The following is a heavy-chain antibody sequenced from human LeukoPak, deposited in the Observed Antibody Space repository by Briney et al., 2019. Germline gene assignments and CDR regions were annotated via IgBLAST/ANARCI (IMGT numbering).Heavy chain of an antibody. CDR2: INPNSGGT. CDR1: GYTFTGYY. Sequence: ASVKVSCKASGYTFTGYYMHWVRQAPGQGLEWMGWINPNSGGTNYAQKFQGRVTMTRDMSTSTVYMELSSLRSEDTAVYYCARSGGSSGTRTTRYYYYYYMDVWGKGTTVTVSS. V-gene: IGHV1-2*02. D-gene: IGHD6-6*01. J-gene: IGHJ6*03. CDR3: ARSGGSSGTRTTRYYYYYYMDV.